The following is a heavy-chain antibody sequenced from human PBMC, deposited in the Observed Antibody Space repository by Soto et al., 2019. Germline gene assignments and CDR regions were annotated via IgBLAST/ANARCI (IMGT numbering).Heavy chain of an antibody. CDR1: GGTFSSYA. D-gene: IGHD2-15*01. CDR2: IIPIFGTA. Sequence: VKVSCKASGGTFSSYAISWVRQAPGQGLEWMGGIIPIFGTANYAQKFQGRVTITADESTSTAYMELNSLRAEDTAVYYCARAYSDAFDIWGQGTMVTVSS. CDR3: ARAYSDAFDI. V-gene: IGHV1-69*13. J-gene: IGHJ3*02.